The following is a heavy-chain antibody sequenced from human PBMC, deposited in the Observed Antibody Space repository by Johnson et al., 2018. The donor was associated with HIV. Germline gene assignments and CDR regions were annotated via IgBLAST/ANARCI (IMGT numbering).Heavy chain of an antibody. Sequence: VQLVESGGGLVQPGGSLRLSCAASGFTFSSYWMSWVRQSPGKGLEWVANIKQDGSNKYYADSVKGRFTISRDNSKNTLYLQMNSLRAEDTAVYYCASYCSGGSCYRRSPSDAFDIWGQGTMVTVSS. CDR1: GFTFSSYW. D-gene: IGHD2-15*01. CDR2: IKQDGSNK. CDR3: ASYCSGGSCYRRSPSDAFDI. J-gene: IGHJ3*02. V-gene: IGHV3-7*02.